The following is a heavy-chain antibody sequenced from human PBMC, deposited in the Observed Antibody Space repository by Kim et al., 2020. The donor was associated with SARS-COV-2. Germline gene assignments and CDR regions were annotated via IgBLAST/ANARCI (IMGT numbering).Heavy chain of an antibody. V-gene: IGHV1-18*01. D-gene: IGHD3-10*01. CDR3: ARNQLDGSGSYYYY. Sequence: AQKLQGRVTMTTDTSTSTAYMELRSLRSDDTAVYYCARNQLDGSGSYYYYWGQGTLVTVSS. J-gene: IGHJ4*02.